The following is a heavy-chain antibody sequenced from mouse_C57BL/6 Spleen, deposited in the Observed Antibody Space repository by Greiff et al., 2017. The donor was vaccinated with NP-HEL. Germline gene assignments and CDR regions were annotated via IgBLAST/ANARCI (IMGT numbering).Heavy chain of an antibody. CDR1: GYTFTSYW. J-gene: IGHJ4*01. D-gene: IGHD4-1*01. Sequence: VQLQQPGAELVMPGASVKLSCKASGYTFTSYWMHWVKQRPGQGLEWIGEIDPSDSYTNYNQKFKGKSTLTVDKSSSTAYMQLSSLTSEDSAVYYCARPLTGTDYYAVDYWGQGTSVTVSS. CDR3: ARPLTGTDYYAVDY. V-gene: IGHV1-69*01. CDR2: IDPSDSYT.